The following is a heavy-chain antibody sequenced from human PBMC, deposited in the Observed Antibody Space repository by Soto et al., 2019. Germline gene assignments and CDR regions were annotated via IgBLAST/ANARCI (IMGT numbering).Heavy chain of an antibody. Sequence: ASVKVSCKASGYTFTGHYIHWVRQAPEQGLEWVGEIGPERGDTRFAQKFQGRVTMTRDTSINTVYMEIRNLSPDDTAVYYCGRGRSGQIVVFYWGQGTPVTV. CDR1: GYTFTGHY. CDR3: GRGRSGQIVVFY. J-gene: IGHJ4*02. D-gene: IGHD1-26*01. CDR2: IGPERGDT. V-gene: IGHV1-2*02.